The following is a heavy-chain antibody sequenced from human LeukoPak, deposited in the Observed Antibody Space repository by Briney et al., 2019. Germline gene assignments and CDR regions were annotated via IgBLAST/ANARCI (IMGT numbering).Heavy chain of an antibody. V-gene: IGHV3-30*18. CDR3: AKGLWSSFDY. D-gene: IGHD3-10*01. CDR1: GFTFSSYG. Sequence: GSSLRLLCAASGFTFSSYGMHWVRQAPGKGLEWVAVISYDGSNKYYADSVKGRFTISRDNSKNTLYLQMNSRRAEDTVVYYCAKGLWSSFDYWGQGTLVTVSS. J-gene: IGHJ4*02. CDR2: ISYDGSNK.